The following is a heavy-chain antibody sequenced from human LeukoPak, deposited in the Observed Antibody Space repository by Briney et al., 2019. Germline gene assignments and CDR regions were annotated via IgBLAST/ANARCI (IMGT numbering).Heavy chain of an antibody. CDR2: VIPIFGTA. CDR1: GGTFNSYA. D-gene: IGHD6-13*01. CDR3: ARGEGTIYSSSTYFDY. V-gene: IGHV1-69*01. J-gene: IGHJ4*02. Sequence: GASVKVSCKASGGTFNSYAIISVRQAPGQGLEWMGGVIPIFGTANCAQKFQGRVTITADESTSPAYMELSRLRSEDTAVYYCARGEGTIYSSSTYFDYWGQGTLVTVSS.